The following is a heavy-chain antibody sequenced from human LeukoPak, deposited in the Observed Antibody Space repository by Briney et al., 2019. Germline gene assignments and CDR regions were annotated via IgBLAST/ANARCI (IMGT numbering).Heavy chain of an antibody. CDR2: ITPIIDST. V-gene: IGHV1-69*08. CDR3: ARSHADYDDYYFDMDV. CDR1: GGTLNTHI. J-gene: IGHJ6*02. Sequence: SVKVSCKASGGTLNTHIFTWVRQAPGQGLEWMGRITPIIDSTKYAQKFQGRVTITADKSTSTVYMELSSLRSEDTAMYYCARSHADYDDYYFDMDVWGHGTTVTVSS. D-gene: IGHD4-17*01.